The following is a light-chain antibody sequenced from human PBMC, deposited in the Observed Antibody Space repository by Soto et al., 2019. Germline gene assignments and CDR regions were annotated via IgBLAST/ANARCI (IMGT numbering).Light chain of an antibody. CDR1: QPSRND. CDR3: LQYNRYLTWT. V-gene: IGKV1-17*01. CDR2: AAS. Sequence: DIQMTQSPSSLPASVGDRVTITCRTSQPSRNDLGWYQQKPGKAPKRLIYAASTLQSGVPSRFSGSGSGTEFTLTISSLQPEDFATYYCLQYNRYLTWTFGQGTKVDIK. J-gene: IGKJ1*01.